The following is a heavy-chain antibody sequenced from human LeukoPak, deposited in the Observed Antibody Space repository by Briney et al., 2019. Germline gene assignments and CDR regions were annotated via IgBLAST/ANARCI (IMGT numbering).Heavy chain of an antibody. V-gene: IGHV4-34*01. J-gene: IGHJ4*02. D-gene: IGHD6-13*01. CDR3: ARGSSSDWYGAPFDY. CDR2: INHSGST. Sequence: PSETLSLTCAVYGGSFSGYYWSWIRQPPGKGLEWIGEINHSGSTNYNPSLKSRVTISVDTSKNQFSLKLNSVTAADTAVYYCARGSSSDWYGAPFDYWGQGTLVTVSS. CDR1: GGSFSGYY.